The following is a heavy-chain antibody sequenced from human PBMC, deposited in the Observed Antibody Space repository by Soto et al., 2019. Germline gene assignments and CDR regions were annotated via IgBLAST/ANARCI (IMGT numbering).Heavy chain of an antibody. CDR3: ARDGENLPLDGGGPFDY. V-gene: IGHV3-33*01. Sequence: QVQLVESGGGVVQPGRSLRLSCAASGFTFSSYGMHWVRQAPGKGLEWVAVIWYDGSNKYYADSVKGRFTISRDNSKKLXSGKTKSLRAENTAVYSCARDGENLPLDGGGPFDYWGQGTLVTVSS. CDR2: IWYDGSNK. CDR1: GFTFSSYG. D-gene: IGHD2-21*01. J-gene: IGHJ4*02.